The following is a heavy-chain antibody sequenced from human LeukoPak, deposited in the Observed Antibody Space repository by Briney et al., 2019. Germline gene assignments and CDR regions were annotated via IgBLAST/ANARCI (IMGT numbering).Heavy chain of an antibody. J-gene: IGHJ4*02. CDR3: ARLPDSSGLGFDY. D-gene: IGHD3-22*01. Sequence: SETLSLTCTVSGGSISSSSYYWGWIRQPPGKGLEWIGSIYYSGSTYYNPSLKSRVTISVDTSKNQFSLKLSSVTAADTAVYYYARLPDSSGLGFDYWGQGTLVTVSS. CDR1: GGSISSSSYY. CDR2: IYYSGST. V-gene: IGHV4-39*01.